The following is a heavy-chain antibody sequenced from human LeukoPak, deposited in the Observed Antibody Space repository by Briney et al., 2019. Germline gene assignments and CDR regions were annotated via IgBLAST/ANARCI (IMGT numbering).Heavy chain of an antibody. CDR1: GYTLTELS. V-gene: IGHV1-24*01. J-gene: IGHJ5*02. CDR3: ATDGQYVETHNWFDP. Sequence: APVKVSCKVSGYTLTELSMHWVRQAPGKGLEWMGGFDPEDGETIYAQKVQGRVTMTEDTSTDTAYMELSSLRSEDTAVYYCATDGQYVETHNWFDPWGQGTLVTVSS. D-gene: IGHD5-18*01. CDR2: FDPEDGET.